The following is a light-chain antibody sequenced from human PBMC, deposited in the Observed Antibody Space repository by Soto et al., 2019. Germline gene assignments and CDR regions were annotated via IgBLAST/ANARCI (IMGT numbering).Light chain of an antibody. CDR1: QSVSSD. V-gene: IGKV3-11*01. Sequence: EIVLTQSPATLSLFPGERATLSCRASQSVSSDLAWYQQKPGQAPRLLIYDVSNRATGIPARFSGSGSGTDVTLTISSLEPEDFAVYYCQQRSNWPSTFGQGTKLEIK. J-gene: IGKJ2*01. CDR3: QQRSNWPST. CDR2: DVS.